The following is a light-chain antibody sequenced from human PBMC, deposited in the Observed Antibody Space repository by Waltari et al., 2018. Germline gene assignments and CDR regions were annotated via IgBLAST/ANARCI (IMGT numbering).Light chain of an antibody. CDR3: QQYNNWPPWT. Sequence: EIVMTQSPAILSLSPGEGATLSCRASQSGNINVAWYQQKPGQGPSLLIYGASTRATASPARFSGSGSGTDFTLTISSLQSEDFAVYYCQQYNNWPPWTFGQGTKVEIK. J-gene: IGKJ1*01. CDR2: GAS. V-gene: IGKV3D-15*01. CDR1: QSGNIN.